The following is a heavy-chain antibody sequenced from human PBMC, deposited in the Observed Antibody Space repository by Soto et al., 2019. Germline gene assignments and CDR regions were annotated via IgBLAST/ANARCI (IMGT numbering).Heavy chain of an antibody. Sequence: QVQLVESGGGVVQPGTSLRLSCAASGFTFSSFGMHWVRQAPGKGLEWVAIISYSGNNVYYADSVKGRFTISRDKSKNTLYLQMNSLRAEDTAVYFCVKDQERWLVGGAFAIWGQGTKVTVSS. CDR2: ISYSGNNV. V-gene: IGHV3-30*18. D-gene: IGHD6-19*01. CDR3: VKDQERWLVGGAFAI. CDR1: GFTFSSFG. J-gene: IGHJ3*02.